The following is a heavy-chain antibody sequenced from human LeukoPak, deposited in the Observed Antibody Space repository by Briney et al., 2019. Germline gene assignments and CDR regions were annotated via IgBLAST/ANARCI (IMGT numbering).Heavy chain of an antibody. CDR2: ISSSGSTI. CDR1: GFTFSDYY. Sequence: PGGSLRLSCAASGFTFSDYYMSWIRQAPGKGLEWVSYISSSGSTIYYADSVKGRFTISRDNAKNSLYLQMNSLRAEDTAVYYCARQNYDFWSGYYILGYYYYYGMDVWGQGTTVTVSS. CDR3: ARQNYDFWSGYYILGYYYYYGMDV. J-gene: IGHJ6*02. V-gene: IGHV3-11*01. D-gene: IGHD3-3*01.